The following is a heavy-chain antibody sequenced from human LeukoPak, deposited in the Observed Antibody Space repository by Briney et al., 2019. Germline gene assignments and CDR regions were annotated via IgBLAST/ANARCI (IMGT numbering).Heavy chain of an antibody. V-gene: IGHV4-39*01. J-gene: IGHJ6*02. D-gene: IGHD3-9*01. Sequence: SETLSLTCTVSGGSISSSSYCWGWIRQPPGKGLEWIGSIYYSGSTYYNPSLKSRVTISVDTSKKQFSLNLRSVTAADTAVYYCARGLHYNILTGGMDVWGQGTTVIVSS. CDR2: IYYSGST. CDR1: GGSISSSSYC. CDR3: ARGLHYNILTGGMDV.